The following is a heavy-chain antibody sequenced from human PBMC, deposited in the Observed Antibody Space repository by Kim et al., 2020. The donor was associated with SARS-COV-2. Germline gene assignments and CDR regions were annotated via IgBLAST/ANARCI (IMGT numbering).Heavy chain of an antibody. CDR2: ISYDGSNK. D-gene: IGHD3-10*01. CDR3: AKEGLRGGGYYFDY. Sequence: GGSLRLSCAASGFTFSSYGMHWVRQAPGKGLEWVAVISYDGSNKYYADSVKGRFTISRDNSKNTLYLQMNSLRAEDTAVYYCAKEGLRGGGYYFDYWGQGTLVTVSS. J-gene: IGHJ4*02. CDR1: GFTFSSYG. V-gene: IGHV3-30*18.